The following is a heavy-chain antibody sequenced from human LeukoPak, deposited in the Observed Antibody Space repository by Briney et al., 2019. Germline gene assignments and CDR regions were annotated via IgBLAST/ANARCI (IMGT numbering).Heavy chain of an antibody. CDR3: AKENGDYAVDY. V-gene: IGHV3-48*01. CDR2: IDARSGIV. J-gene: IGHJ4*02. Sequence: GGPLRLSCAASGFTFTMFGMNWVRQAPGKGLEWVSYIDARSGIVYYADSVQGRFTISRDDAKDSVFLQMNSLRVDDTAVYYCAKENGDYAVDYWGQGTLVTVSS. CDR1: GFTFTMFG. D-gene: IGHD4-17*01.